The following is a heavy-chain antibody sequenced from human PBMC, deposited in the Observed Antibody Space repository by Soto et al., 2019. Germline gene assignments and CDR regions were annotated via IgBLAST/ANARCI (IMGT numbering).Heavy chain of an antibody. D-gene: IGHD2-8*02. J-gene: IGHJ4*02. V-gene: IGHV1-3*01. CDR2: INAGNGNT. Sequence: QVQLVQSGAEVKKPGASVKVSCKASGYTFTSYAMHWVRQAPGQRLEWMGWINAGNGNTKYSQKFQGIVTITRDTSASTAYMELSSLRSEDTSVYYCARGPGGPDGPGDYWGQGTPVTVSS. CDR3: ARGPGGPDGPGDY. CDR1: GYTFTSYA.